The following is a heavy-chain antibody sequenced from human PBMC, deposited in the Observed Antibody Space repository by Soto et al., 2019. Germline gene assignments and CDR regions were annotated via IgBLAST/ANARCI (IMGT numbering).Heavy chain of an antibody. D-gene: IGHD3-3*01. V-gene: IGHV3-23*01. J-gene: IGHJ4*02. CDR1: GFPFSIYA. CDR2: IGGSGGDT. CDR3: ARRTWRGRADY. Sequence: GVLRLSCAASGFPFSIYAISWVRQAPGKGLEWVSGIGGSGGDTFYADSVKGRFTVSRDNAENTLYLQLNSLRVEDSAIYYCARRTWRGRADYWGQGILVTVSS.